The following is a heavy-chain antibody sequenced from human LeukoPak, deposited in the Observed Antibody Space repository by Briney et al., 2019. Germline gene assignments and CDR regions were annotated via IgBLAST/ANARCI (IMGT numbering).Heavy chain of an antibody. CDR2: IYHSGST. Sequence: SETLSLTCAVSGGSISSSNWWSWVRQPPGKGLEWIGEIYHSGSTNYNPSLKSRVTISVDKSKNQFSLKLSSVTAADTAVHYCARFPGYYYDSSGSSLHYWGQGTLVTVSS. CDR1: GGSISSSNW. D-gene: IGHD3-22*01. V-gene: IGHV4-4*02. J-gene: IGHJ4*02. CDR3: ARFPGYYYDSSGSSLHY.